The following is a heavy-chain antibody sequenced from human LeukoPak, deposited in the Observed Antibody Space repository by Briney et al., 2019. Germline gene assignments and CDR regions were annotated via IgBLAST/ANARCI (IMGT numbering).Heavy chain of an antibody. D-gene: IGHD3-10*01. V-gene: IGHV3-23*01. CDR1: GFTFSTYA. Sequence: GGSLRLSCAASGFTFSTYAMNWVRQAPGKGLEWVSGISGSGGSTYYADSVKGRFTISRDNAKNSLYLQMNSLRAEDTAVYYCASVWIYYGSGNSNCVFDYWGQGTLVTVSS. CDR2: ISGSGGST. CDR3: ASVWIYYGSGNSNCVFDY. J-gene: IGHJ4*02.